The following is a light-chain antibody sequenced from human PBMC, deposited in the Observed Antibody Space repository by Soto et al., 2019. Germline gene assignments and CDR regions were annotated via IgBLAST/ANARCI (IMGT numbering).Light chain of an antibody. J-gene: IGLJ1*01. V-gene: IGLV2-8*01. CDR3: SSYSGTNYHYV. CDR2: EVS. Sequence: SVLTQPPSASGSFGQSVTISCTGTSSDVGGYNYVSWYQQHPGKAPKLMIYEVSERPSGVPDRFSGSKSGNTASLTVSGLHADDEADYYCSSYSGTNYHYVFGTGTKLTVL. CDR1: SSDVGGYNY.